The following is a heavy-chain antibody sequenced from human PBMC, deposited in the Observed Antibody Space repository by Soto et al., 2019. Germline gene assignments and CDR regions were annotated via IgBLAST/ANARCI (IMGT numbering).Heavy chain of an antibody. CDR1: GGSISSSSYY. J-gene: IGHJ6*02. Sequence: SETLSLTCTVSGGSISSSSYYWGWIRQPPGKGLEWIGNVYYGGSTYYNPSLKSRVTISVETSKSQFSLKLSSVTAADTAVYYCAGGDYYHSSGYYFYYYTMDVWRQGTTVTVSS. D-gene: IGHD3-22*01. CDR3: AGGDYYHSSGYYFYYYTMDV. CDR2: VYYGGST. V-gene: IGHV4-39*01.